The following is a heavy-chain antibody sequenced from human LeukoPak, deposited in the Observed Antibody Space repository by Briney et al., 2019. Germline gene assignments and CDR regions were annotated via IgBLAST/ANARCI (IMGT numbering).Heavy chain of an antibody. V-gene: IGHV3-64*01. CDR2: ISSNGGST. J-gene: IGHJ4*02. D-gene: IGHD6-6*01. CDR1: GFTFRSYG. Sequence: GGSLRLSCAASGFTFRSYGMHWVRQAPGKGLEYVAVISSNGGSTDYANSVKGRFTISRDNSKNTLYLQMGSLRAEDMAVYYCARISSSYDYDYWGQGTLVTVS. CDR3: ARISSSYDYDY.